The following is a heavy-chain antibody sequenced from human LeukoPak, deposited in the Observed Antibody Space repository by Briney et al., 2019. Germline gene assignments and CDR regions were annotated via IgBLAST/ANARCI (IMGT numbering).Heavy chain of an antibody. CDR2: INHSGST. CDR3: ARGLGYSSGHHGLDY. D-gene: IGHD6-19*01. J-gene: IGHJ4*02. Sequence: PSETLSLTCAVYGGSFSGYYWSWIRQPPGKGLEWIGEINHSGSTNYNPSLKSRVTISVDTSKNQFSLKLSSVTAADTAVYYSARGLGYSSGHHGLDYWGQGTLVTVSS. CDR1: GGSFSGYY. V-gene: IGHV4-34*01.